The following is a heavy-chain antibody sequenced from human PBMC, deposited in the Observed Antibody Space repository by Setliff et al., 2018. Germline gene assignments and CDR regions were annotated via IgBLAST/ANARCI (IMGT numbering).Heavy chain of an antibody. Sequence: SETLSLTCTVSGGSISSGSYYWSWIRQPAGKGLEWIGRIYTSGSTNYNPSLKSRVTISVDTSKNQFSLRLSSVTAADTAVYYCASMGATRDYWGQGTQVTVSS. J-gene: IGHJ4*02. D-gene: IGHD1-26*01. CDR3: ASMGATRDY. V-gene: IGHV4-61*02. CDR1: GGSISSGSYY. CDR2: IYTSGST.